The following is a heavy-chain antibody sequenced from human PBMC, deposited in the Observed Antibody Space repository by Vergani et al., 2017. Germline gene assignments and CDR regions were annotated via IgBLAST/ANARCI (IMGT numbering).Heavy chain of an antibody. D-gene: IGHD5-18*01. Sequence: QVQLVQSGAEVKKPGSSVKVSCKASGGTFSSYTISWVRQAPGQGLEWMGRIIPILGIANYAQKFQGRVTITADKSTSTAYMEVSSLRSEDTAVYYCARSSSNYGYGGAYYYYGMDVWGQGTTVTVSS. J-gene: IGHJ6*02. CDR1: GGTFSSYT. V-gene: IGHV1-69*02. CDR3: ARSSSNYGYGGAYYYYGMDV. CDR2: IIPILGIA.